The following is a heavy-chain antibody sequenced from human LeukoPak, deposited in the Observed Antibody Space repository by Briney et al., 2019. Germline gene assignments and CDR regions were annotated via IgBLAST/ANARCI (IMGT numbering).Heavy chain of an antibody. CDR1: GFTFSTYS. CDR3: ASRSSAAVGATVG. Sequence: PGGSLRLSCAASGFTFSTYSMNWVRQAPGKGLEWVSSISSSSSYIYYADSVKGRFTISRDNAKNSLYLQMNSLRADDTAVYYCASRSSAAVGATVGWGQETLVTVSS. D-gene: IGHD1-26*01. V-gene: IGHV3-21*01. J-gene: IGHJ4*02. CDR2: ISSSSSYI.